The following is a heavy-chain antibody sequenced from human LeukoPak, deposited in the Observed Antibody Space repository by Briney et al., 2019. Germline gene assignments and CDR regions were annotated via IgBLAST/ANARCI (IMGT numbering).Heavy chain of an antibody. J-gene: IGHJ3*01. CDR1: GFTISSNA. CDR3: AKHYWGDSFDF. D-gene: IGHD3-16*01. Sequence: GGSLRLSCAASGFTISSNAMSWVRQAPGKGLEWVSVINPSGDSTHYADSVKGRFTISRDNSKNTLSLQMNSLRAEDTAVYYCAKHYWGDSFDFWGQGTMATVSS. CDR2: INPSGDST. V-gene: IGHV3-23*01.